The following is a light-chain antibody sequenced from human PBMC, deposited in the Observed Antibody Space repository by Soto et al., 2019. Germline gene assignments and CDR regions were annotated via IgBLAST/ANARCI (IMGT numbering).Light chain of an antibody. V-gene: IGKV3-20*01. CDR3: QQYGSSPLFS. CDR1: QSVSIHY. J-gene: IGKJ3*01. CDR2: GTS. Sequence: EIVLTQSPGTLSLSPGERATLSCQASQSVSIHYLAWYQQKPGQAPRLLIYGTSSRATGIPDRFSGSGSGTDFTLTISRLEPEDFAVYYCQQYGSSPLFSFGPGTKVDIK.